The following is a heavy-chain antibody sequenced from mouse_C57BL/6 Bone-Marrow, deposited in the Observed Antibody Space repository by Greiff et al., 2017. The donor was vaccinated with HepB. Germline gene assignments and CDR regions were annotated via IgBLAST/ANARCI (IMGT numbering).Heavy chain of an antibody. CDR1: GFTFSDYY. J-gene: IGHJ3*01. CDR3: ARGTGSWFAY. V-gene: IGHV5-12*01. Sequence: EVMLVKSGGGLVQPGGSLKLSCAASGFTFSDYYMYWVRQTPEKRLEWVAYISNGGGSTYYPDTVKGRFTISRDNAKNTLYLQMSRLKSEDTAMYYCARGTGSWFAYWGQGTLVTVSA. CDR2: ISNGGGST. D-gene: IGHD4-1*01.